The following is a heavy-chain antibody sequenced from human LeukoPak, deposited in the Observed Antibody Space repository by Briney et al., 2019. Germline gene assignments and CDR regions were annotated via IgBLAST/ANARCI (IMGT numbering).Heavy chain of an antibody. CDR1: GGSISSYY. V-gene: IGHV4-59*08. CDR3: ARKYPDHWFDP. CDR2: IYYSGST. D-gene: IGHD6-6*01. Sequence: SETLSLTCTVSGGSISSYYWSWIRQPPGKGLEWIGYIYYSGSTYYNPSLKSRVTMSVDTSKNQFSLKLRSVTAADTAVYYCARKYPDHWFDPWGQGTLVTVSS. J-gene: IGHJ5*02.